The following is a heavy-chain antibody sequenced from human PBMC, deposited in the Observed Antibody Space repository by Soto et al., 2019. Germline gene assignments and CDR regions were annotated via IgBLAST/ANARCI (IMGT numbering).Heavy chain of an antibody. D-gene: IGHD2-2*01. CDR2: INYSGST. J-gene: IGHJ3*02. CDR1: GGSFSGYY. CDR3: AREDIVVVPASKDAFDI. V-gene: IGHV4-34*09. Sequence: SETLSLTCAVYGGSFSGYYWSWIRQPPGKGLEGIGEINYSGSTYYNPSLKSRVTISVDTSKNQFSLKLSSVTAADTAVYYCAREDIVVVPASKDAFDIWGQGTMVTVSS.